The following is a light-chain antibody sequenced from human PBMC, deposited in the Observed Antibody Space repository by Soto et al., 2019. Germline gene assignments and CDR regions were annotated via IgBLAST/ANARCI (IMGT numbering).Light chain of an antibody. Sequence: DIQMTQSPSSLSASVGDRVTITCRASQSVGTCLSWYQQKEGKAPKLLINVASSLQSGVPSRFSGSGSGTDFTLAISSLQPEDFTTYYCQQSSSTPQTFGGGTKVDIK. CDR1: QSVGTC. V-gene: IGKV1-39*01. CDR2: VAS. CDR3: QQSSSTPQT. J-gene: IGKJ4*01.